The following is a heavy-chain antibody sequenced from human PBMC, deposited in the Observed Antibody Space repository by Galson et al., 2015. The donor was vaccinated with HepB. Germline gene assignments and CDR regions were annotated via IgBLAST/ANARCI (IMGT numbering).Heavy chain of an antibody. CDR3: ARGAGSAWCIDY. D-gene: IGHD6-19*01. J-gene: IGHJ4*02. CDR2: MSSSGGTI. V-gene: IGHV3-48*02. CDR1: GFTFTSYS. Sequence: SLRLSCAASGFTFTSYSMNWVRQAPGQGLEWISCMSSSGGTIYYADSLKGRFTISRDNAKNSVYLQMNGLRDEDTAVYYCARGAGSAWCIDYWGQGTLVTVSS.